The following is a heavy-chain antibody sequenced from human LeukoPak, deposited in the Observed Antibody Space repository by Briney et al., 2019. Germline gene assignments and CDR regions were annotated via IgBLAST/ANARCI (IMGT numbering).Heavy chain of an antibody. Sequence: ASGKVSCKASGYTFTSYDINWGGQATGQGLEWRGWMNPNRGNTGYTQKFQRRVTMTRNTSISTAYMELSSLRSEDTAVYYCARGLGYCSSTSCYIAYYYYYYGMDVWGQGTTVTVSS. V-gene: IGHV1-8*01. CDR1: GYTFTSYD. CDR3: ARGLGYCSSTSCYIAYYYYYYGMDV. J-gene: IGHJ6*02. CDR2: MNPNRGNT. D-gene: IGHD2-2*02.